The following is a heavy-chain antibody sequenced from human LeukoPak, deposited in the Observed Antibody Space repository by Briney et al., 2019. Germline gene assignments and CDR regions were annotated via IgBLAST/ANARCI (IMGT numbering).Heavy chain of an antibody. CDR3: ASQGISDTSAYRHFHH. Sequence: PGRSLRLSCAASEFTFRSYGMHWVRQAPGKGLEWVAVISYDGSNKYYADSVKGRFTISRDNAKNSLFLQMNSLRVEDTAVYYCASQGISDTSAYRHFHHWGQGTLVTVSS. J-gene: IGHJ1*01. D-gene: IGHD3-22*01. CDR2: ISYDGSNK. CDR1: EFTFRSYG. V-gene: IGHV3-30*03.